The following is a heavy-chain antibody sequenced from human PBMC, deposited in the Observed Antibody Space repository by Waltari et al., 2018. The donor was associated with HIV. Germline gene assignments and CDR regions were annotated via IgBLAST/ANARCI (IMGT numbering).Heavy chain of an antibody. V-gene: IGHV3-23*01. Sequence: EVQLLESGGGLVQPGGSLRLSCAASGFTFSSYAMSWVRQAPGKGLEGVSVICGSGGSKYYADSGKGRFTISRDNSKNTLYLQMNSLRAEDTAVYYCAKVFLIGYRGWFDPWGQGTLVTVSS. D-gene: IGHD5-18*01. CDR1: GFTFSSYA. CDR3: AKVFLIGYRGWFDP. J-gene: IGHJ5*02. CDR2: ICGSGGSK.